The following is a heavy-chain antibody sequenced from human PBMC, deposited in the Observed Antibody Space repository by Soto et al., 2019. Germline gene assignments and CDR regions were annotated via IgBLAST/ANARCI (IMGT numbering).Heavy chain of an antibody. V-gene: IGHV1-69*04. CDR3: ARDLPSVSRPEVEWSTSYFDY. CDR2: IIPILGIA. J-gene: IGHJ4*02. Sequence: PGQGLEWMGRIIPILGIANYAQKFQGRVTITADKSTSTAYMELSSLRSEDTAVYYCARDLPSVSRPEVEWSTSYFDYWGQGTLVTVSS. D-gene: IGHD3-3*01.